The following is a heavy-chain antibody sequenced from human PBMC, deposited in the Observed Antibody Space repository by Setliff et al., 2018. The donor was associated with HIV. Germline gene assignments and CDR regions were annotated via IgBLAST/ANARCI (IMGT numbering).Heavy chain of an antibody. CDR1: GFTFSNYV. V-gene: IGHV3-23*01. CDR3: AKEGREIQLWSTSYFDY. D-gene: IGHD5-18*01. CDR2: ISGNGDIT. J-gene: IGHJ4*02. Sequence: AGGSLRLSCAASGFTFSNYVMSWVRQAQGKGLEWVSVISGNGDITYYADSGKGRFTISRDNSKNTLYLQMNSLRAEDTAVYYCAKEGREIQLWSTSYFDYWGQGTLVTVSS.